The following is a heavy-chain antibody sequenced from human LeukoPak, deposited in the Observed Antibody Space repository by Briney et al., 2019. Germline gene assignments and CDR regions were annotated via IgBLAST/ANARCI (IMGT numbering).Heavy chain of an antibody. CDR3: ARVAVAGPTGWFDS. J-gene: IGHJ5*01. D-gene: IGHD6-19*01. Sequence: PGGSLRLSCAASGFTFSSYAMSWVRQAPGKGLEWVSCISSTSAYIYYAESVKGRFSISRDNVDNVVHLQMSSLRNEDTAFYYCARVAVAGPTGWFDSWGQGTLVTVSS. V-gene: IGHV3-21*01. CDR2: ISSTSAYI. CDR1: GFTFSSYA.